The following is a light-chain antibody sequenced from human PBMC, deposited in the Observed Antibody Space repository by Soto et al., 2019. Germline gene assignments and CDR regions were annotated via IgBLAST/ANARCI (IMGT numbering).Light chain of an antibody. CDR1: KNDIGVYDF. J-gene: IGLJ1*01. V-gene: IGLV2-8*01. CDR2: EVV. Sequence: QSVLTQPPCASGSPGQSVTISCTGTKNDIGVYDFVSWYQHHPGKAPRLIIYEVVQRPSGVPDRFSGSKSGNTASLPVYGLQAADEADYFCKSYACSNTYVFRSGTTVTVL. CDR3: KSYACSNTYV.